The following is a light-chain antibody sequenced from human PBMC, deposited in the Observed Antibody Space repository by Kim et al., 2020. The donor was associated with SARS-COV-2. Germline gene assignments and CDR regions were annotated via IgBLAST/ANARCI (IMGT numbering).Light chain of an antibody. Sequence: ERATITCKSSQSILYSDNKNYLAWNQQKPGQPPKLLIYWASTRQFGVPDRFSGSGSGTDFILTINSLQAEDVAVYYCHQYHSVPHTFGQGTKLEI. CDR2: WAS. J-gene: IGKJ2*01. CDR3: HQYHSVPHT. V-gene: IGKV4-1*01. CDR1: QSILYSDNKNY.